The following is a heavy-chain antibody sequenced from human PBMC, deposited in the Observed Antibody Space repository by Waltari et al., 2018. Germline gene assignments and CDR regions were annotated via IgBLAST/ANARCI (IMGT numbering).Heavy chain of an antibody. CDR2: IYSGGST. Sequence: EVQLVESGGGLIQPGGSLRLSCAASGFTVSSNYMSWVRPAPGKGLEWVSVIYSGGSTYYADSVKGRFTISRDNSKNTLYLQMNSLRAEDTAVYYCARGKTEWELLAYFDYWGQGTLVTVSS. D-gene: IGHD1-26*01. CDR3: ARGKTEWELLAYFDY. V-gene: IGHV3-53*01. J-gene: IGHJ4*02. CDR1: GFTVSSNY.